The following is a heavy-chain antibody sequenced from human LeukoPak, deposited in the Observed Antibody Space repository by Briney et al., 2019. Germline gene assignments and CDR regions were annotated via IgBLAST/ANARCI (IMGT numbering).Heavy chain of an antibody. CDR2: INPSSTTI. V-gene: IGHV3-48*02. J-gene: IGHJ4*02. CDR3: ARAQDPTILSYFDY. D-gene: IGHD5-24*01. CDR1: GFTFSTYS. Sequence: GGSLTLSCAASGFTFSTYSMNWVRQAPGKGLEWVSYINPSSTTIYYADSVKGRFTISRDNAKNSLYLQMNSLRDEDTAVYYCARAQDPTILSYFDYWGQGTLVTVSS.